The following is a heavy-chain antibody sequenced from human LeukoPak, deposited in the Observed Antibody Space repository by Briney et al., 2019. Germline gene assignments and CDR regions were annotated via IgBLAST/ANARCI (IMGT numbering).Heavy chain of an antibody. CDR2: INPNSGGT. J-gene: IGHJ4*02. V-gene: IGHV1-2*02. Sequence: ASVKVSCKASGYTFTGYYMHWVRQAPGQWLEWMGWINPNSGGTNYAQKFQGRVTMTRDTSISTAYMELSRLRSDDTAVYYCASGGLRSWVNGYYFDYWGQGTLVTVSS. CDR1: GYTFTGYY. CDR3: ASGGLRSWVNGYYFDY. D-gene: IGHD5-12*01.